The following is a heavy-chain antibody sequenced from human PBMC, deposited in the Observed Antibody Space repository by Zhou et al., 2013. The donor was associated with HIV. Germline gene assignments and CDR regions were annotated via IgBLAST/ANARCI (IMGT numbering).Heavy chain of an antibody. V-gene: IGHV1-18*01. Sequence: QLVQSGAEVKKPGASVKVSCKSSGYIFTTNGISWVRQAPGQGLECMGWISGYNGNTNYAQNFQGRVTMTTDTSTSTAYMELRGLRSDDTAVYYCARGSGYYAYFDYWGQGTLVTVSS. D-gene: IGHD3-3*01. CDR2: ISGYNGNT. CDR1: GYIFTTNG. CDR3: ARGSGYYAYFDY. J-gene: IGHJ4*02.